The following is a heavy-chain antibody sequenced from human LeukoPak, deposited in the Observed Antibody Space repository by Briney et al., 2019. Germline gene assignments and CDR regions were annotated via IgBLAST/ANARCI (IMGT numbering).Heavy chain of an antibody. D-gene: IGHD5-18*01. J-gene: IGHJ6*03. CDR2: IKQDGSEK. Sequence: GGSLRLSCAASGFTFSSYWMSWVRQAPGEGLEWVANIKQDGSEKYSVDSVKGRFTISRDNAKNSLYLQMNSLRTEDTAVYYCARDVRGSVTSYFYYYMDVWGKGTTVTVSS. V-gene: IGHV3-7*01. CDR1: GFTFSSYW. CDR3: ARDVRGSVTSYFYYYMDV.